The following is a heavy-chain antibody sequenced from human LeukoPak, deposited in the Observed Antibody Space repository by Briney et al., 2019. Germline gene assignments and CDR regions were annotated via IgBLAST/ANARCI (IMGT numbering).Heavy chain of an antibody. Sequence: SETLSLTCTVSGGAIRSSNYYWGWIRQPPGKGLEWIGTIYYSGSTLYDPSLKSRVTISVDTSKNHFSLKLTSMTAADTAVYYCARGREAIVGATAFDYWGQGTLVTVSS. CDR3: ARGREAIVGATAFDY. J-gene: IGHJ4*02. V-gene: IGHV4-39*02. CDR1: GGAIRSSNYY. CDR2: IYYSGST. D-gene: IGHD1-26*01.